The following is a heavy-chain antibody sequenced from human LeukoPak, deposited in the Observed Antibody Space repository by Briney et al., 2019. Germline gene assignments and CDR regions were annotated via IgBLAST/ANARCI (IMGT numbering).Heavy chain of an antibody. CDR2: ISSNGGST. D-gene: IGHD3-10*01. J-gene: IGHJ4*02. CDR1: GFTFSSFS. CDR3: AREYYGGYVDY. V-gene: IGHV3-64*01. Sequence: RGGSLILSCAASGFTFSSFSMHWVRQAPGKGLESVSAISSNGGSTYYANSVKGRFTISRDNSKNTLYLQMGSLRAEDMAVYYCAREYYGGYVDYWGQGTLVADSS.